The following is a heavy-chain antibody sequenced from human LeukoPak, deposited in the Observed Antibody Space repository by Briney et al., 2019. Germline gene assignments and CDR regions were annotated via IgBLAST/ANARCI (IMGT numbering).Heavy chain of an antibody. CDR1: GFTFSSYS. CDR3: ARGPYCSSTSCYKYYYGMDV. CDR2: ISSSSSYI. V-gene: IGHV3-21*01. Sequence: LSCAASGFTFSSYSMNWVRQAPGKGLEWVSSISSSSSYIYYADSVKGRFTISRDNAKNSLYLQMNSLRAEDTAVYYCARGPYCSSTSCYKYYYGMDVWGKGTTVTVSS. D-gene: IGHD2-2*02. J-gene: IGHJ6*04.